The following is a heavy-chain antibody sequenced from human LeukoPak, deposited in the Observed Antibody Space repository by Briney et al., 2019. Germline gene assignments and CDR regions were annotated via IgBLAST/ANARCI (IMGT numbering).Heavy chain of an antibody. CDR1: GFTFSSYS. D-gene: IGHD6-19*01. Sequence: GGSLRLSCAASGFTFSSYSMDWVRQAPGKGLEWVSYISSSSSTIYYADSVKGRFTISRDNAKNTLYLQMNSLRVEDTAVYYCAKDLYKTGWSGSDYWGQGTLVTVSS. CDR3: AKDLYKTGWSGSDY. V-gene: IGHV3-48*01. J-gene: IGHJ4*02. CDR2: ISSSSSTI.